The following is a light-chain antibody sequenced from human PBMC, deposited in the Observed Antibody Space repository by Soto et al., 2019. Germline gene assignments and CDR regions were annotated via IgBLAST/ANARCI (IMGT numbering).Light chain of an antibody. CDR1: SGHSSYA. J-gene: IGLJ3*02. CDR3: QTWGTGSWV. CDR2: LNSDGSH. V-gene: IGLV4-69*01. Sequence: QPVLTQSPSASASLGASFKLTCTLSSGHSSYAIAWHQQQPEKGPRYLMKLNSDGSHSKGDGIPDRFSGSSSGAERYLTISSLQSDDEADYYCQTWGTGSWVFGGGTKLTVL.